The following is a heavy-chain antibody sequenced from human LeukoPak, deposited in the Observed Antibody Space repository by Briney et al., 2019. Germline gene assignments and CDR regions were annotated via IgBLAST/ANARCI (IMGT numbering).Heavy chain of an antibody. CDR2: INPNSGGT. CDR3: ARGPYSSSWYDTSYWFDP. CDR1: GYTFTGYY. D-gene: IGHD6-13*01. V-gene: IGHV1-2*04. Sequence: ASVKVSCKASGYTFTGYYMHWVRQAPGQGLEWMGWINPNSGGTNYAQKFQGWVTMTRDTSISTAYMELSRLRSDDTAVYYCARGPYSSSWYDTSYWFDPWGQGTLVTVSS. J-gene: IGHJ5*02.